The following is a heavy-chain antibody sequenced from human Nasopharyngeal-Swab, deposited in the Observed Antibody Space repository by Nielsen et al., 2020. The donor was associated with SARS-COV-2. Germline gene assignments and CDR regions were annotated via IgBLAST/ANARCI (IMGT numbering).Heavy chain of an antibody. J-gene: IGHJ6*02. Sequence: GESLKISCAASGFTFSSYVMHWVRQAPGKGLEWVAVISYDGSNKYYADSVKGRITISRDNSKNTVFPQMNSLRAEDTAVYYCAKERNTYGYYYYYALDVWGQGTTVTVSS. CDR3: AKERNTYGYYYYYALDV. V-gene: IGHV3-30*18. CDR2: ISYDGSNK. CDR1: GFTFSSYV. D-gene: IGHD5-18*01.